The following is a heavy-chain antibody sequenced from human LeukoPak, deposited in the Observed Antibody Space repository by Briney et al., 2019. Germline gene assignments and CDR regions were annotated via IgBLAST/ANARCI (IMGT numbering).Heavy chain of an antibody. CDR3: ARAVAGAWYFDL. D-gene: IGHD6-19*01. V-gene: IGHV5-51*01. CDR1: GYRITSYW. J-gene: IGHJ2*01. Sequence: GESLKISCKGSGYRITSYWIGWVRQMPGKGLEWMGIIYPGDSDTRYSPSFQGQVTITADKSISTAYLQWSSLKASDTAIYYCARAVAGAWYFDLWGRGTLVTVSS. CDR2: IYPGDSDT.